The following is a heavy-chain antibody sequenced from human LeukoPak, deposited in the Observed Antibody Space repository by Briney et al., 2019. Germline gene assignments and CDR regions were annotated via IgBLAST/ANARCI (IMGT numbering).Heavy chain of an antibody. V-gene: IGHV4-34*01. CDR1: GGSFSGYY. J-gene: IGHJ6*03. D-gene: IGHD2-15*01. CDR2: INHSGST. CDR3: ARVAPGYCSGGSCYPYYYYYYMDV. Sequence: PSETLSLTCVVYGGSFSGYYWSWIRQPPGKGLEWIGEINHSGSTNYNPSLKSRVTISVDTSKNQFSLKLSSVTAADTAVYYCARVAPGYCSGGSCYPYYYYYYMDVWGKGTTVTVSS.